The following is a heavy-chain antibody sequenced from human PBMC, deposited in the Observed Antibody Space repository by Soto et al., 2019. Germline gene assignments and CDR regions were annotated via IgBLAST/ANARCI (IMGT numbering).Heavy chain of an antibody. CDR1: GYTFTGYY. V-gene: IGHV1-2*04. CDR2: INPNSGGT. J-gene: IGHJ6*03. Sequence: QVQLVQSGAEVKKPGASVKVSCKASGYTFTGYYMHWVRQAPGQGLEWMGWINPNSGGTNYAQKFQGWVTMTRDTPIRTAKMELSRLRSDDTAVFYWARDPMGGYMGVWGKGTPVTAPS. CDR3: ARDPMGGYMGV. D-gene: IGHD1-26*01.